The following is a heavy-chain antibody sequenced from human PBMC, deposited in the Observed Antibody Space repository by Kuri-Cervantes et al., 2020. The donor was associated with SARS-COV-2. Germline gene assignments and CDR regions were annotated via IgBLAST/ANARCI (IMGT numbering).Heavy chain of an antibody. CDR3: VRDHDFWSGYSTSPLDY. CDR2: ISSSGSTI. CDR1: GFTFSDYY. Sequence: GGSLRLSCAASGFTFSDYYMSWIRQAPGKGLEWVSYISSSGSTIYYADSVKGRFIISRDNAKDSLDLQMNSLRAEDTAIYYCVRDHDFWSGYSTSPLDYWGQGTLVTVSS. D-gene: IGHD3-3*01. J-gene: IGHJ4*02. V-gene: IGHV3-11*04.